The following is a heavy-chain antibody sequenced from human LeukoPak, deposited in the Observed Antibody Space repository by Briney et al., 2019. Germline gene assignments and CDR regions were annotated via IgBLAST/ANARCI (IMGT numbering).Heavy chain of an antibody. Sequence: HSGGSLRLSCVTSGFTFSNYWMSWVRQAPGKGLEWVANIKQDGSEKYYVDSVKGRFTISRDNAKNSLYLQMNSLRAEDTAVYYCARFKQLWFDYWGQGTLVTVSS. V-gene: IGHV3-7*01. D-gene: IGHD5-18*01. CDR3: ARFKQLWFDY. CDR2: IKQDGSEK. J-gene: IGHJ5*01. CDR1: GFTFSNYW.